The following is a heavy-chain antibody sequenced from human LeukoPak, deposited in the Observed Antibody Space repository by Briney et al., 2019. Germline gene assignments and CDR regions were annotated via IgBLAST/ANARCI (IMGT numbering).Heavy chain of an antibody. D-gene: IGHD2-2*02. CDR2: IIPIFGTA. CDR3: ARQHCSSTSCYIFWFDP. CDR1: GGTLSSYA. Sequence: ASVKVSCKASGGTLSSYAISWVRQAPGQGLEWMGGIIPIFGTANYAQKFQGRVTITTDESTSTAYMELSSLRSEDTAVYYCARQHCSSTSCYIFWFDPWGQGTLVTVSS. V-gene: IGHV1-69*05. J-gene: IGHJ5*02.